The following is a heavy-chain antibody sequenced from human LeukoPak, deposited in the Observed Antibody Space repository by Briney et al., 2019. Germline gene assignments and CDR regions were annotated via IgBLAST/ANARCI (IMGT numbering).Heavy chain of an antibody. CDR1: GYTFTSYY. J-gene: IGHJ2*01. D-gene: IGHD4-17*01. Sequence: ASVKVSCKASGYTFTSYYMHWVRQAPGQGLEWMGIINPSGGSTSYAQKFQGRVTMTRDTSTSTVYMELSSLRSEDTAVYYRARDEGLRRWYFDLWGRGTLVTVSS. V-gene: IGHV1-46*01. CDR3: ARDEGLRRWYFDL. CDR2: INPSGGST.